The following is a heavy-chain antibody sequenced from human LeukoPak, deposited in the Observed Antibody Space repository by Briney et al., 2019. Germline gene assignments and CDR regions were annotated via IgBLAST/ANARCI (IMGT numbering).Heavy chain of an antibody. Sequence: GGSLRLSCAASGFTFSSYAVSWVRQAPGKGLEWVSAISGSGGSTYYADSVKGRFTISRDNSKNTLYLQMNSLRAEDTAVYYCAKASQRFLPLCCLFDYWGQGTLVTVSS. V-gene: IGHV3-23*01. J-gene: IGHJ4*02. D-gene: IGHD3-3*01. CDR1: GFTFSSYA. CDR2: ISGSGGST. CDR3: AKASQRFLPLCCLFDY.